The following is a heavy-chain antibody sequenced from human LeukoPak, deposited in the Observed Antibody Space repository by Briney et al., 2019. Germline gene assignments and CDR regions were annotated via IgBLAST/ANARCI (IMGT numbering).Heavy chain of an antibody. Sequence: SVKVSCKASGGTFSSYAISWVRQAPGQGLEWMGRIIPILGIANYAQKFQGRVTITADKSTSTAYMELSSLRSEDTAVYYCARAPGFGVVRYYYYMDVWGKGTTVTVSS. D-gene: IGHD3-3*01. CDR2: IIPILGIA. CDR1: GGTFSSYA. J-gene: IGHJ6*03. CDR3: ARAPGFGVVRYYYYMDV. V-gene: IGHV1-69*04.